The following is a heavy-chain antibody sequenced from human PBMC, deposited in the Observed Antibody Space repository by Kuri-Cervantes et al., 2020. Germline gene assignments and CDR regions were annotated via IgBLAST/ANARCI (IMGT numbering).Heavy chain of an antibody. V-gene: IGHV3-21*01. J-gene: IGHJ4*02. Sequence: GGSLRLSCAASGFTFSSYGMSWVRQAPGKGLEWVSSISSSSSYIYYADSVKGRFTISRENAKNSFYLQMNSLRAGDTAVYYCARVRRGRDGYNYPDYWGQGTLVTVSS. D-gene: IGHD5-24*01. CDR1: GFTFSSYG. CDR2: ISSSSSYI. CDR3: ARVRRGRDGYNYPDY.